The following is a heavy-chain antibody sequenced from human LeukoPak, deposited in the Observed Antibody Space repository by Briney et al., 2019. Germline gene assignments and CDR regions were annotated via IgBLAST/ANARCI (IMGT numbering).Heavy chain of an antibody. V-gene: IGHV3-7*03. Sequence: GGSLRLSCAASGFTFNSFGMSWVRQAPGRGLEWVANIKKDGSEIYYVDSVKGRFTISRDNAKNALYLQMNSLRDEDTAVYYCARVYSSGWYVGSYYYFMDGWGKGTTVSVS. D-gene: IGHD6-19*01. CDR3: ARVYSSGWYVGSYYYFMDG. J-gene: IGHJ6*03. CDR1: GFTFNSFG. CDR2: IKKDGSEI.